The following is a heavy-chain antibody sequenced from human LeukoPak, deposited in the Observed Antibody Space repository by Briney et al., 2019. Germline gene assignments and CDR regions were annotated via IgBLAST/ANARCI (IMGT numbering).Heavy chain of an antibody. CDR1: GFTFSIYA. V-gene: IGHV3-23*01. J-gene: IGHJ4*02. Sequence: GGSLRLSCAASGFTFSIYAMSWVRQAPGKGLEWVSVISGSGGDTYYADSVKGRFTISRDNSKNTLYLQMNSLRAEDTAVYYCARRWYLDYWGLGTLVTVSS. CDR2: ISGSGGDT. CDR3: ARRWYLDY. D-gene: IGHD6-13*01.